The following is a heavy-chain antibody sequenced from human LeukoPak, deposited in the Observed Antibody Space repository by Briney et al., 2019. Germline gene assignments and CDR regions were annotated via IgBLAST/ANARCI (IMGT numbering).Heavy chain of an antibody. CDR3: ARAPSEIGGYYPEYFRH. D-gene: IGHD3-22*01. Sequence: GSLRLSCAASGFTFSSYWMHWVRQAPGKGLVWVSRIKSDGKTNYADSVKGRFTISRDNAKNTVSLQMNSLRAEDTGVYYCARAPSEIGGYYPEYFRHWGQGTLVTVSS. CDR1: GFTFSSYW. V-gene: IGHV3-74*01. CDR2: IKSDGKT. J-gene: IGHJ1*01.